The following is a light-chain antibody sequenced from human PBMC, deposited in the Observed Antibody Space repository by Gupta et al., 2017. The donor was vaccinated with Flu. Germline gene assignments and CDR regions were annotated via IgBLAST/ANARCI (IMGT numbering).Light chain of an antibody. CDR1: QGIRSD. CDR2: SAS. Sequence: DIQMTQSPPSLSASVGDRVTITCRASQGIRSDLGWLQQKPGEVPKRLIYSASILPSGVPSRFSGSGYGTEFTLTISSLQPEDFATYYCEQHNTYPLTFGQGTKVEIK. CDR3: EQHNTYPLT. V-gene: IGKV1-17*01. J-gene: IGKJ4*01.